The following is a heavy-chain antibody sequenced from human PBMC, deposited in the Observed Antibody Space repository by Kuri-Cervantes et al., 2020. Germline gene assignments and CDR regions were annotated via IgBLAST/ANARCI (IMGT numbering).Heavy chain of an antibody. CDR1: GGTFSSYA. CDR2: IIPIFGTA. J-gene: IGHJ5*02. D-gene: IGHD3-10*01. Sequence: SVKVSCKASGGTFSSYAISWVRQAPGQGLEWMGGIIPIFGTANYAQKFQGRVTITADKSTSTAYMELSSLRSEDTAVYYCARDGLTMVRGVLGGDPWGQGTPVTVSS. CDR3: ARDGLTMVRGVLGGDP. V-gene: IGHV1-69*06.